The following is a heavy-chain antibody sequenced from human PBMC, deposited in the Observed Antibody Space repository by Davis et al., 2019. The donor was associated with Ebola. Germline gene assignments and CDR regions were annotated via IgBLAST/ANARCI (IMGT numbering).Heavy chain of an antibody. CDR1: GFTFSNAW. CDR3: ARESGGGIDY. J-gene: IGHJ4*02. D-gene: IGHD1-26*01. V-gene: IGHV3-15*01. CDR2: IKSKTDGGTT. Sequence: GESLKISCAASGFTFSNAWMSWVRQAPGKGLEWVGRIKSKTDGGTTEYAASVKGRFTISRDDSGNIAYLQMNSLKIEDTAVYYCARESGGGIDYWGQGTLVTVSS.